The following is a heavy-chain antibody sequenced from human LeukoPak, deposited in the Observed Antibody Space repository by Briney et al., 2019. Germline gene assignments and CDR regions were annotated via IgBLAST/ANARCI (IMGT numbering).Heavy chain of an antibody. CDR3: APRRGYYGVFDY. CDR1: GFTFSSYA. J-gene: IGHJ4*02. CDR2: ISGSGGST. V-gene: IGHV3-23*01. Sequence: GGSLRLSCAASGFTFSSYAMSWVRQAPGKGLEWVSAISGSGGSTYYADSVKGRFTISRDNAKNSLYLQMNSLRAEDTAVYYCAPRRGYYGVFDYWGQGTLVTVSS. D-gene: IGHD3-3*01.